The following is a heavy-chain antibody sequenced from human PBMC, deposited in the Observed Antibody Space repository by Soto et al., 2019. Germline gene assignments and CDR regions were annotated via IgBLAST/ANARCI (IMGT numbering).Heavy chain of an antibody. D-gene: IGHD2-8*01. CDR2: VSSRSITT. CDR3: VRDNGGTFDY. CDR1: GFTFSDYY. J-gene: IGHJ4*02. V-gene: IGHV3-11*05. Sequence: QVQLVESGGGSVKPGGSLRLSCAASGFTFSDYYMAWIRQAPGKGLEWVPYVSSRSITTNYADSVKGRFSISRDDARNSLYLQMNSLTAEDTAVYYCVRDNGGTFDYWGQGTLVTVSS.